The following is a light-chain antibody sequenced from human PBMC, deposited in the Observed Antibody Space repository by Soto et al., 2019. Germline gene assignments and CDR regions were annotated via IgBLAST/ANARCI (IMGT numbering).Light chain of an antibody. Sequence: QSVLTQPASVSGSPGQSITISCTGTSSDVGGYNFVSWYQQHPGKAPKVMIYEVSHWPSGVSDRFSGSKSGNTASLTISGLQAEDEADYYCAAWDDSLNGVVFGGGTKLTVL. CDR1: SSDVGGYNF. CDR3: AAWDDSLNGVV. V-gene: IGLV2-14*01. J-gene: IGLJ2*01. CDR2: EVS.